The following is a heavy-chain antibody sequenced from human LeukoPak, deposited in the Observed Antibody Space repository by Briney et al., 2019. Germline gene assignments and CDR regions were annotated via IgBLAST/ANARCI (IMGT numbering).Heavy chain of an antibody. D-gene: IGHD3-22*01. Sequence: GGSLRLSCAASGFTFSNYWMSWVRQAPGKGLEWVANIKRDGSEKYYVDSVKGRFTISRDNAKNPLYLQMNSLRAEDTAVYYCARDRYSSGGLDVWGQGTTVTVSS. V-gene: IGHV3-7*04. CDR2: IKRDGSEK. CDR1: GFTFSNYW. CDR3: ARDRYSSGGLDV. J-gene: IGHJ6*02.